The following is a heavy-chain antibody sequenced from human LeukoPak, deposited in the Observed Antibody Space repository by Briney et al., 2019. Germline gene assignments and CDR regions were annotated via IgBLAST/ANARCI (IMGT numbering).Heavy chain of an antibody. J-gene: IGHJ4*02. D-gene: IGHD3-16*02. CDR2: INSDGSTT. CDR1: GFTFSSDW. CDR3: ARDPLYGDYFDY. Sequence: GGSLRLSCAASGFTFSSDWMYWIRQAPGKGLVWVSRINSDGSTTNYADSVKGRFTISRDNAKNTLYLQMDSLRAEDTAVYYCARDPLYGDYFDYWGQGTLVTVSS. V-gene: IGHV3-74*01.